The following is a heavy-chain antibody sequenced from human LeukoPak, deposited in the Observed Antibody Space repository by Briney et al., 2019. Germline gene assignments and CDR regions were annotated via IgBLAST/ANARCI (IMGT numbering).Heavy chain of an antibody. Sequence: GGSLRLSCAASGFTFSSYGMHWVRQAPGKGREWVAFIRYDGSNKYYADSVKGRFTISRDNSKNTLYLQMNSLRAEDTAVYYCAKIRSNLGYCSSTSCRGDAFDIWGQGTMVTVSS. CDR3: AKIRSNLGYCSSTSCRGDAFDI. J-gene: IGHJ3*02. CDR2: IRYDGSNK. V-gene: IGHV3-30*02. D-gene: IGHD2-2*01. CDR1: GFTFSSYG.